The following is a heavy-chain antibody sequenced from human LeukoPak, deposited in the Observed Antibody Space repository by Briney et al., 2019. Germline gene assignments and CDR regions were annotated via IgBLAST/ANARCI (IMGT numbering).Heavy chain of an antibody. D-gene: IGHD1-14*01. CDR3: AKPELSWYFDL. Sequence: GGSLRLSCAASGFTFSNYPMSWVRQAPGKGLEWVSGISGSGGSTYYADSVKGRLTISRDNANNTLFLQMNSLRAEDTAVYYCAKPELSWYFDLWGRGTLVTVSS. J-gene: IGHJ2*01. V-gene: IGHV3-23*01. CDR2: ISGSGGST. CDR1: GFTFSNYP.